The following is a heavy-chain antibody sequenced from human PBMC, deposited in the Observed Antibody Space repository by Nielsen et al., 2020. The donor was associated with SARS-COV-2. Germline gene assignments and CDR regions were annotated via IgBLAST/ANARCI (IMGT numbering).Heavy chain of an antibody. Sequence: ASVKVSCSTSGYTFANHDIHWVRQASGQGLEWMGWMNPNIGKAGYAQRFQGRLTMTSDTSTSTAYMELSSLRSEDTAVYYCARPTFLPVARGSNSFDAFDMWGQGTMVTVSS. CDR2: MNPNIGKA. D-gene: IGHD2/OR15-2a*01. V-gene: IGHV1-8*01. CDR3: ARPTFLPVARGSNSFDAFDM. J-gene: IGHJ3*02. CDR1: GYTFANHD.